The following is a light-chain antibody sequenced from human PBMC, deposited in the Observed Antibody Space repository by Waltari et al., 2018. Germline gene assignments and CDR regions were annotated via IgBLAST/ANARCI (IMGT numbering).Light chain of an antibody. CDR2: SNI. CDR3: ATWDDSLKGLV. J-gene: IGLJ3*02. CDR1: TSHIGSNT. V-gene: IGLV1-44*01. Sequence: QSVLTQPPSASGPPGQRVTISCSGRTSHIGSNTVNWYQHLPGTAPKLLIYSNIQRPSGVPDRFSGSKSGTSASLAISGLQSEDEADYYCATWDDSLKGLVFGGGTKLTVL.